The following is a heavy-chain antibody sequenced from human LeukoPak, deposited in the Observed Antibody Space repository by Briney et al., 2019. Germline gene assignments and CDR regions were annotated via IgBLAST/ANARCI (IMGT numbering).Heavy chain of an antibody. Sequence: GGSLRLSCAASGFTFDNYWMTWVRQAPGKGLEWVANIKLDGSEKYYVDSVKGRFTISRDHAKNSVSLQMKSLRAEDTAVYYCARSHDYGGHCFFDYWGQGTLVTVSS. J-gene: IGHJ4*02. CDR3: ARSHDYGGHCFFDY. CDR2: IKLDGSEK. CDR1: GFTFDNYW. V-gene: IGHV3-7*01. D-gene: IGHD4-23*01.